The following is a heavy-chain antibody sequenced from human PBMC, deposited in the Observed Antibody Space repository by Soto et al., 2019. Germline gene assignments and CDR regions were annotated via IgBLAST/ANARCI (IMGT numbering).Heavy chain of an antibody. CDR3: ARSEVRGVDYYYYGMDV. CDR1: GGSISSSSYY. J-gene: IGHJ6*02. Sequence: SETLSLTCTVSGGSISSSSYYWGWIRQPPGKGLEWIGSIYYSGSTYYNPSLKSRVTISVDTSKNQFSLKLSSVTAADTAVYYCARSEVRGVDYYYYGMDVWGQGTTVTVSS. V-gene: IGHV4-39*01. CDR2: IYYSGST. D-gene: IGHD3-10*01.